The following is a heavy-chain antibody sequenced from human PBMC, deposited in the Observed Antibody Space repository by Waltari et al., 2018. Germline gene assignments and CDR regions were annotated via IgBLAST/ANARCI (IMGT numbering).Heavy chain of an antibody. CDR1: GLGFSTDW. V-gene: IGHV3-7*01. J-gene: IGHJ4*02. CDR3: TRGGRDSSWYWRD. CDR2: IKQDGSEK. D-gene: IGHD6-13*01. Sequence: EVQLVESGGGLAQPGGSVRLSCAASGLGFSTDWMTWVRQASGKGPEWVANIKQDGSEKYYMDSVKGRFTISRDNAKNSLYLQMNNLRVEDTAVYYCTRGGRDSSWYWRDWGQGTLVTVSS.